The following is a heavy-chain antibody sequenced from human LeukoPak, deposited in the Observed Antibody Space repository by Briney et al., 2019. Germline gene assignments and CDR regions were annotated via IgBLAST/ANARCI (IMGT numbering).Heavy chain of an antibody. CDR1: GFTFSSYG. CDR2: ISGGGGST. J-gene: IGHJ4*02. CDR3: AKDRDPGYGSGSFFDY. V-gene: IGHV3-23*01. D-gene: IGHD3-10*01. Sequence: GGSLRLSCAASGFTFSSYGMSWVRQAPGKGLEWVSGISGGGGSTYYSDSVKGRFTISRDNSKDTLYLQMNSLRAVDTAVYYCAKDRDPGYGSGSFFDYWGQGTLVTVSS.